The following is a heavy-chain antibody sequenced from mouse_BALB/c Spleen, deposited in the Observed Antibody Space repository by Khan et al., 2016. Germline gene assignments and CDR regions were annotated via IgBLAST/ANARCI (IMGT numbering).Heavy chain of an antibody. Sequence: EVELVESGGGLVKPGGSLKLSCAASGFAFRNYDMSWVRQTPESRLEWVAYISSGGGSTNYLDTVKGRFTISRDNAKNTLYPQMRSLKPGDTAMDFSASRYYDSYDERFGYWGHWTLVTVSA. J-gene: IGHJ3*01. CDR3: ASRYYDSYDERFGY. CDR1: GFAFRNYD. D-gene: IGHD2-12*01. CDR2: ISSGGGST. V-gene: IGHV5-12-1*01.